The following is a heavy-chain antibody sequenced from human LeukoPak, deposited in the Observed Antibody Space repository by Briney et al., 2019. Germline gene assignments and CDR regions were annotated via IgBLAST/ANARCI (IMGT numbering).Heavy chain of an antibody. CDR1: GGSISSGGYY. CDR2: IYYSGST. CDR3: ARFATNNWYFDY. D-gene: IGHD1-1*01. Sequence: NPSETLSLTCTVSGGSISSGGYYWSWIRQHPGKGLEWVGYIYYSGSTYYNPSLESRVIISVDTSKNQFSLTLTSVTAADTAVYYCARFATNNWYFDYWGQGTLVTVSS. J-gene: IGHJ4*02. V-gene: IGHV4-31*03.